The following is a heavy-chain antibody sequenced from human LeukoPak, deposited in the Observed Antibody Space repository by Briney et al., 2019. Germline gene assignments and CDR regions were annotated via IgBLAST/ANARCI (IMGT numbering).Heavy chain of an antibody. CDR3: ARGPLVGAFARYYFDY. CDR2: INPNSGGT. V-gene: IGHV1-2*04. J-gene: IGHJ4*02. CDR1: GYTFTGYY. Sequence: ASVKVSCKASGYTFTGYYMHWVRQAPGQGLEWMGWINPNSGGTNYAQKFQGWITMTRDTSISTAYMELSRLRSDDTAVYYCARGPLVGAFARYYFDYWGQGTLVTVSS. D-gene: IGHD1-26*01.